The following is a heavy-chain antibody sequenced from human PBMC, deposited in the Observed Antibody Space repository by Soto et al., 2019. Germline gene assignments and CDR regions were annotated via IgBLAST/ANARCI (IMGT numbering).Heavy chain of an antibody. D-gene: IGHD2-2*02. Sequence: ESGGGVVQPGRSLRLSCAASGFSFSSYGMHWVRQAPGKGLEWVAVISYDGSNKYYVDSVKGRFTISRDNSKNTLYLQMNSLRGEDTAVYYCAKDGGYCSSTSCYTGELDVWGQGTTVTVSS. CDR1: GFSFSSYG. CDR3: AKDGGYCSSTSCYTGELDV. CDR2: ISYDGSNK. V-gene: IGHV3-30*18. J-gene: IGHJ6*02.